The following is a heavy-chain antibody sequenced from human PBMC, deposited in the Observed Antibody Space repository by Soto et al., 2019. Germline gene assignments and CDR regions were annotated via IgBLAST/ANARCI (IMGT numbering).Heavy chain of an antibody. J-gene: IGHJ6*02. CDR2: VRSRAYGGTT. V-gene: IGHV3-49*03. CDR1: GFTFGDYA. CDR3: ARYTYTSRYSYFGMDV. D-gene: IGHD6-13*01. Sequence: GGSLRLSCTASGFTFGDYAMSWFRQAPGKGLEWVGVVRSRAYGGTTDYAASVRGSFTISRDDSKSIAYLQMNTLRTEDTAVYYCARYTYTSRYSYFGMDVWGHGTTVTVSS.